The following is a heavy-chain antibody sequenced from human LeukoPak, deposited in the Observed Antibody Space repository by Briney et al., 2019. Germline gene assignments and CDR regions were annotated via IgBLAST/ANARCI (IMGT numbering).Heavy chain of an antibody. D-gene: IGHD2-8*01. CDR3: ARDGFTTGSHDAFDI. CDR2: ISGDSDST. V-gene: IGHV1-18*01. J-gene: IGHJ3*02. Sequence: GASVKVSCKASGYTFTTYGITWVRQAPGQGLEWMGWISGDSDSTNYAQKLQGRVTMTTDTSTSTAYMELRSLKSDDTAVYYCARDGFTTGSHDAFDIWGQGTMVSVSS. CDR1: GYTFTTYG.